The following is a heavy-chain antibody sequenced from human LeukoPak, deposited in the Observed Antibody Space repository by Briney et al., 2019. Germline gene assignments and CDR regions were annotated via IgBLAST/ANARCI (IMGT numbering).Heavy chain of an antibody. D-gene: IGHD3-10*01. CDR1: GYTFTSYD. V-gene: IGHV1-8*01. J-gene: IGHJ6*03. Sequence: ASVKVSCKASGYTFTSYDINWVRQGTGQGLEWMGWMNPNSGNAGYGQKFQGRVTITRNTSISTAYMELSSLRSEDTAVYYCARGGWFGEFPYYMDVWGKGTTVTVSS. CDR2: MNPNSGNA. CDR3: ARGGWFGEFPYYMDV.